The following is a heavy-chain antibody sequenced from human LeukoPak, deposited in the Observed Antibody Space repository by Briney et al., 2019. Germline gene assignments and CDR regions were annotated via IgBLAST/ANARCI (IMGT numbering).Heavy chain of an antibody. V-gene: IGHV4-39*01. Sequence: KPSETLSLTCTVSGGSISSYYWGWIRQPPGKGLEWIGSIYYSGSTYYNPSLKSRVTISVDTSKNQFSLKLSSVTAADTAVYYCARLHFDSSGWPTYYFDYWGQGTLVTVSS. D-gene: IGHD3-22*01. CDR2: IYYSGST. CDR3: ARLHFDSSGWPTYYFDY. CDR1: GGSISSYY. J-gene: IGHJ4*02.